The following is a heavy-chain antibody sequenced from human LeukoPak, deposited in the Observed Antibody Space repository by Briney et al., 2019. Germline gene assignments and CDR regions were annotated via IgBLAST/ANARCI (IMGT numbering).Heavy chain of an antibody. CDR1: SGSISSYY. V-gene: IGHV4-59*01. J-gene: IGHJ4*02. CDR3: AKRDGTL. D-gene: IGHD5-24*01. Sequence: PSETLSLACSVSSGSISSYYWTWVRQPPGKGLEWIGHFSLSGSTNYNPSLNSLVTISVDTSKNQFSLNVRSVTAADSAVLYCAKRDGTLWGQGLLVTVAS. CDR2: FSLSGST.